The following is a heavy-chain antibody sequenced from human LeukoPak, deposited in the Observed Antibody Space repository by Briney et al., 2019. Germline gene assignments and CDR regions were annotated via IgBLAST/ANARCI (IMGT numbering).Heavy chain of an antibody. CDR3: ARGLGWGATIFDY. V-gene: IGHV4-59*01. CDR2: MYHSGTT. CDR1: GDSITSYY. J-gene: IGHJ4*02. Sequence: SETLSLTCTVSGDSITSYYWTWIRQPPGKGLEWIGYMYHSGTTSSNPSLKSRVTISVDTSKNQFSLKVRSVTAADTAVYYCARGLGWGATIFDYWGQGALVTVSS. D-gene: IGHD1-26*01.